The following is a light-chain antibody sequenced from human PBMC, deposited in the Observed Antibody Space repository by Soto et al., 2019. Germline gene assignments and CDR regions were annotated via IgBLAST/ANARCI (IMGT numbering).Light chain of an antibody. Sequence: QSVLTQPASVSGSPGQSITISCTGTSSDVGGYNYVSWYQQHPGKAPKIMIYAVTDRPSGVSSRFSGSKSGNTASLTISGLQAEDEADYYCSSYTSSSTLFGTGTKGTVL. CDR2: AVT. CDR3: SSYTSSSTL. V-gene: IGLV2-14*01. J-gene: IGLJ1*01. CDR1: SSDVGGYNY.